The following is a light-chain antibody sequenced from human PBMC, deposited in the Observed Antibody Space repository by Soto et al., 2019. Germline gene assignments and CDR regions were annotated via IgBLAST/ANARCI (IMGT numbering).Light chain of an antibody. V-gene: IGLV2-8*01. CDR1: SSDIGGYNS. CDR2: DVT. CDR3: QSYDSSLSGYV. Sequence: QSVLTQSPSASGSPGQSVTVSCTGTSSDIGGYNSVSWYQQHPGKAPKVMIYDVTKRPSGVPDRFSGSKSGTSASLAITGLQAEDEADYYCQSYDSSLSGYVFGTGTKVTVL. J-gene: IGLJ1*01.